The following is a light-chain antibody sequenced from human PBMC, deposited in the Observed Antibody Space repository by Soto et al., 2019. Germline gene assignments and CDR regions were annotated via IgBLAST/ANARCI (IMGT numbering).Light chain of an antibody. CDR3: QSYDSSNWV. CDR1: SGSIASNY. V-gene: IGLV6-57*02. CDR2: EDN. J-gene: IGLJ3*02. Sequence: NFMLTQPHSVSESPGKTVTISCTGSSGSIASNYVQWYQQRPGSAPTTVIYEDNQRPSGVPDRFSGSIDSSSNSASLTISGLKTGDEADYSCQSYDSSNWVFGGGTQLPAL.